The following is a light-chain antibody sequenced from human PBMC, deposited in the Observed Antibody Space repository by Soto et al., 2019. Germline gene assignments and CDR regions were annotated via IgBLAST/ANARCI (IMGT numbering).Light chain of an antibody. V-gene: IGKV3-15*01. CDR2: RAS. CDR3: QQYNNWPRAT. J-gene: IGKJ4*01. Sequence: VLTQSPATLSLSPGETATLSCRASQSINSNLAWYQQKPGQAPRLFMFRASSRATGVPARFSGSGSDTEFNLTIRSLQSEDFAVYYCQQYNNWPRATFGGGTRVETK. CDR1: QSINSN.